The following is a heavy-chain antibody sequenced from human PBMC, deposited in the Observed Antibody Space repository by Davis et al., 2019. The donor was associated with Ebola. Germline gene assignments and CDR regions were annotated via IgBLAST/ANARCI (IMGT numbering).Heavy chain of an antibody. J-gene: IGHJ6*02. CDR3: ARQGYCSSTSCYTPYYYYGMDV. CDR2: IYYSGST. V-gene: IGHV4-39*01. D-gene: IGHD2-2*02. Sequence: SETLSLTCAVYGGSFSGYYWGWIRQPPGKGLEWIGSIYYSGSTYYNPSLKSRVTISVDTSKNQFSLKLSSVTAADTAVYYCARQGYCSSTSCYTPYYYYGMDVWGQGTTVTVSS. CDR1: GGSFSGYY.